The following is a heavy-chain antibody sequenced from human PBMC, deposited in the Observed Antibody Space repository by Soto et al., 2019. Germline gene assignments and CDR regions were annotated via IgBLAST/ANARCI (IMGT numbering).Heavy chain of an antibody. CDR2: INHSGST. CDR3: ARYSSSSNQTLLRYFDWPDY. V-gene: IGHV4-34*01. D-gene: IGHD3-9*01. CDR1: GGSFSGYY. J-gene: IGHJ4*02. Sequence: ETLSLTCAVYGGSFSGYYWSWIRQPPGKGLEWIGEINHSGSTNYNPSLKSRVTISVDTSKNQFSLKLSSVTAADTAVYYCARYSSSSNQTLLRYFDWPDYWGQGTLVTVSS.